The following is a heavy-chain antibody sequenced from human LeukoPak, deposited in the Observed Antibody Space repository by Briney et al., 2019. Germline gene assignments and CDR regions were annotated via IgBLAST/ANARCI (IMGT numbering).Heavy chain of an antibody. D-gene: IGHD3/OR15-3a*01. CDR1: GYSFNTFH. CDR3: ARRGLVAGIYDLVYGFDL. Sequence: ASVKVSCKAAGYSFNTFHMNWVRQAPGQGPEWIGWVNPDNGNTGFAQKFRGRVTITQNSSVTTVYMELSSLTSEDTAVYYCARRGLVAGIYDLVYGFDLWGQGTMVTVSS. V-gene: IGHV1-8*03. J-gene: IGHJ3*01. CDR2: VNPDNGNT.